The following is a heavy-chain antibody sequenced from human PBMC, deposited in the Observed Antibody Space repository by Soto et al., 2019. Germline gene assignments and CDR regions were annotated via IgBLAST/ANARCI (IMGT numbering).Heavy chain of an antibody. Sequence: SGPTLVNPTQTLTLTCTFSGFSLSTSGMCVSWIRQPPGKALEWLARIDWDDDKYYSTSLKTRLTISKDTSKNQVVLTVTNMDPVDTATYYCARIAAGPSPTDYWGQGTLVTVSS. CDR1: GFSLSTSGMC. D-gene: IGHD6-13*01. CDR2: IDWDDDK. J-gene: IGHJ4*02. V-gene: IGHV2-70*11. CDR3: ARIAAGPSPTDY.